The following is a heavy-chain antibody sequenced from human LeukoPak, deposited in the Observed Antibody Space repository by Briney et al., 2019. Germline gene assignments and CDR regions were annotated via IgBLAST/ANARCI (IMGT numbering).Heavy chain of an antibody. Sequence: SVKVSCKASGGTFSSYAISWVRQAPGQGLEWMGRIIPIFGIANYAQKFQGRVTITADKSTSTAYMELSSLRSEDTAVYYCATKGGCGGDCYSSGYFQHWGQGTLVTVSS. CDR1: GGTFSSYA. J-gene: IGHJ1*01. CDR2: IIPIFGIA. CDR3: ATKGGCGGDCYSSGYFQH. V-gene: IGHV1-69*04. D-gene: IGHD2-21*02.